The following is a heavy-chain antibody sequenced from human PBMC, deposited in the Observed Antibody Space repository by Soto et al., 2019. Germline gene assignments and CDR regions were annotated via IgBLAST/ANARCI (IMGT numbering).Heavy chain of an antibody. CDR1: GYTFTSYG. D-gene: IGHD3-22*01. V-gene: IGHV1-18*01. CDR2: ISAYNGNT. CDR3: ARDYYDSSGYEPDY. Sequence: GASVKVSFKAPGYTFTSYGISWVRQAPGQGLEWMGWISAYNGNTNYAQKLQGRVAMTTDTSTSTAYMELRSLRSDDTAVYYCARDYYDSSGYEPDYWGQGTLVTVSS. J-gene: IGHJ4*02.